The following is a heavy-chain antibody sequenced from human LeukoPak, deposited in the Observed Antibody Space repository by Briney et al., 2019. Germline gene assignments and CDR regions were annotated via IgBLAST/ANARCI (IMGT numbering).Heavy chain of an antibody. V-gene: IGHV1-69*13. CDR1: GGPFRSYA. J-gene: IGHJ4*02. CDR2: IIPIFGTA. Sequence: VQVSCQASGGPFRSYAISWVRQAPGQGLEWMGRIIPIFGTANYAQKFQGRVTITTDESTSTAYMELSSLRSEDTAVYYCARDPSWYFDYWGQGTLVTVSS. CDR3: ARDPSWYFDY.